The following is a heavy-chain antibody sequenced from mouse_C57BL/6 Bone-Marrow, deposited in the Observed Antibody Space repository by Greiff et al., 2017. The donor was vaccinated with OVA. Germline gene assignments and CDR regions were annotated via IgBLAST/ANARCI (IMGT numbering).Heavy chain of an antibody. D-gene: IGHD1-1*01. J-gene: IGHJ3*01. V-gene: IGHV1-55*01. CDR3: AKEGYCYGSSFAY. CDR1: GYTFTSYW. Sequence: QVQLQQPGAELVKPGASVKMSCKASGYTFTSYWITWVKQRPGQGLEWIGDIYPGSGSTNYNEKFKSKATLTVDTSSSTAYMQLSSLTSEDAAVYYCAKEGYCYGSSFAYWGQGTLVTVSA. CDR2: IYPGSGST.